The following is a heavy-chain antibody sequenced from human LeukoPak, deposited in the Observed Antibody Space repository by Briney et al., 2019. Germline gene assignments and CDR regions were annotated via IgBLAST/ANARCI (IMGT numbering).Heavy chain of an antibody. D-gene: IGHD5-24*01. CDR3: ARDVRDGYIYYYMDI. V-gene: IGHV3-66*02. Sequence: GGSLRLSCAASGFTVSSNSMSWVRQAPGKGLEWVSVIYSDGSTYYADSVKGRFTISRDNSKNTLYLQMNSLRAEDTAVYYCARDVRDGYIYYYMDIWGKGTTVTVSS. J-gene: IGHJ6*03. CDR1: GFTVSSNS. CDR2: IYSDGST.